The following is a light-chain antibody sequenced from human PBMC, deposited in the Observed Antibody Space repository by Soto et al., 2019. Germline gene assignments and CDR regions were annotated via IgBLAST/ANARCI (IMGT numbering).Light chain of an antibody. CDR1: QIIPASY. Sequence: EIVLTQSPGTLSLSPGERVTLSCRASQIIPASYLAWYQQKPGQAPRLLIYGATNRATGIPDRFSGRGTGTDFTLTISRLEAEDFAIYYCQQRNTWPITFGQGTRLEIK. V-gene: IGKV3D-20*02. CDR3: QQRNTWPIT. CDR2: GAT. J-gene: IGKJ5*01.